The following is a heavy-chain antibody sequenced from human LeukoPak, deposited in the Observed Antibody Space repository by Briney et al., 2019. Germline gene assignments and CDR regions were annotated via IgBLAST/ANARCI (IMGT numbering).Heavy chain of an antibody. D-gene: IGHD6-19*01. V-gene: IGHV3-7*03. CDR3: AKDAGYSSGWSDY. CDR1: GFTFSSYW. J-gene: IGHJ4*02. Sequence: GGSLRLSCAASGFTFSSYWMTWVRQAPGKGLEWVANIKQDGSEAYYVDSVKGRFTISRDNAKNSLYLQMNSLRAEDTALYYCAKDAGYSSGWSDYWGQGTLVTVSS. CDR2: IKQDGSEA.